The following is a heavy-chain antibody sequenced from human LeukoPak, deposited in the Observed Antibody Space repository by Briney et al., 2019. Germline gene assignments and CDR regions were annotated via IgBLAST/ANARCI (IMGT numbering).Heavy chain of an antibody. CDR2: INGDGSST. J-gene: IGHJ4*02. Sequence: GGSLRLSCAASGFTFSSYWMHWVRQAPGKGLVWVSRINGDGSSTNYADSVRGRFTISRDNAKNTLYLQMNSLRAEDTAVYYCARVTDSSSWVIAYWGQGTLATVSS. V-gene: IGHV3-74*01. D-gene: IGHD6-13*01. CDR3: ARVTDSSSWVIAY. CDR1: GFTFSSYW.